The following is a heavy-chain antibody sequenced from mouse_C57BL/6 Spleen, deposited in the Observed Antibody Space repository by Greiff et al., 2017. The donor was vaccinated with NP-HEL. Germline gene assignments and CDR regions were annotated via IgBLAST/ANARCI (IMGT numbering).Heavy chain of an antibody. CDR1: GFTFSDYY. CDR3: ARGGSNYGLFDY. Sequence: EVQLVESEGGLVQPGSSMKLSCTASGFTFSDYYMAWVRQVPEKGLEWVANINYDGSSTYYLDSLKSRFIISRDNAKNILYLQMSSLKSEDTATYYCARGGSNYGLFDYWGQGTTLTVSS. J-gene: IGHJ2*01. V-gene: IGHV5-16*01. CDR2: INYDGSST. D-gene: IGHD2-5*01.